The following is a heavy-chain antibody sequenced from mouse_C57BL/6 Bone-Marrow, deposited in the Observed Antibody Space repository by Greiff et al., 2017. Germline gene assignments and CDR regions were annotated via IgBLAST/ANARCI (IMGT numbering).Heavy chain of an antibody. D-gene: IGHD4-1*01. CDR3: ARWNWDWYFDV. CDR1: GYAFSSSW. Sequence: VKLMESGPELVKPGASVKISCKASGYAFSSSWMNWVKQRPGKGLEWIGRIYPGDGDTNYNGKFKGKATLTADKSSSTAYMKRSSLTSEDSAVYFCARWNWDWYFDVWGTGTTVTVSS. V-gene: IGHV1-82*01. CDR2: IYPGDGDT. J-gene: IGHJ1*03.